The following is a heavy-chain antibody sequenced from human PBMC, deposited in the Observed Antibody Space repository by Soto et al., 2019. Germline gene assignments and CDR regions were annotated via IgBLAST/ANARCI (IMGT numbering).Heavy chain of an antibody. V-gene: IGHV4-30-2*01. Sequence: SETLCLTCAVSGGSIRSGGYSWSWIRQPPGKGLEWIGYIYHSGSTYYNPSLKSRVTISVDRSKNQFSLKLSSVTAADTAVYYCARGLGPWGQGTLVTVSS. J-gene: IGHJ5*02. CDR1: GGSIRSGGYS. D-gene: IGHD3-10*01. CDR2: IYHSGST. CDR3: ARGLGP.